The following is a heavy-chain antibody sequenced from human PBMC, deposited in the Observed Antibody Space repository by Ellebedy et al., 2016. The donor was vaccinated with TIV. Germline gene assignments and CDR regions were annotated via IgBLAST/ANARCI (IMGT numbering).Heavy chain of an antibody. CDR1: GFIFSSSS. Sequence: GESLKISCVASGFIFSSSSLHWVRQAPGKGLEWVGLISFDGNNKFYADSVKSRFTISRDNSKNTMYLQMNNLRAEDTAVYYCLDYGWGYYAFTYWGQGTLVTVSS. D-gene: IGHD3-10*01. J-gene: IGHJ4*02. CDR2: ISFDGNNK. V-gene: IGHV3-30-3*01. CDR3: LDYGWGYYAFTY.